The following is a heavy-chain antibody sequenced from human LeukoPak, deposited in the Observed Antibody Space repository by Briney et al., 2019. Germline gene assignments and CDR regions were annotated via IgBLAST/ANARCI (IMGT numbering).Heavy chain of an antibody. CDR2: IYSGGST. Sequence: GGSLRLSCAASGFPFRRFAMHWVRQAPGKGLEWVSVIYSGGSTYYADSVKGRFTISRDNSKNTLYLQMNSLRAEDTAVYYCASGKGSADYWGQGTLVTVSS. CDR3: ASGKGSADY. D-gene: IGHD1-14*01. J-gene: IGHJ4*02. V-gene: IGHV3-53*01. CDR1: GFPFRRFA.